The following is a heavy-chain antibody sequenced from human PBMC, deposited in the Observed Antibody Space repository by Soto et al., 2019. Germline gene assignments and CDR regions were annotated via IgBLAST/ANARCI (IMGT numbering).Heavy chain of an antibody. CDR3: ARTDNVGYYPY. D-gene: IGHD3-22*01. CDR2: IYHSGTT. CDR1: VDSISSGYY. J-gene: IGHJ4*02. V-gene: IGHV4-38-2*01. Sequence: PSETLSLTCAFSVDSISSGYYWAWIRQPPGKKLEWIGSIYHSGTTYYNPSLMSRVTISVDTSKNQFSLNLNSVTAADSAVYYYARTDNVGYYPYCGEGTLVRVSS.